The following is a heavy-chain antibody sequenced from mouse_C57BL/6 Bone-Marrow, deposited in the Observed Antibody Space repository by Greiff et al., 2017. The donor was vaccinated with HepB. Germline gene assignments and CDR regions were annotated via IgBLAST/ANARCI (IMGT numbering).Heavy chain of an antibody. CDR2: INPGSGGT. CDR3: ARDYDWGWYFDV. D-gene: IGHD2-4*01. CDR1: GYAFTNYL. J-gene: IGHJ1*03. Sequence: LVESGAELVRPGTSVKVSCKASGYAFTNYLIEWVKQRPGQGLEWIGVINPGSGGTNYNEKFKGKATLTADKSSSTAYMQLSSLTSEDSAVYFCARDYDWGWYFDVWGTGTTVTVSS. V-gene: IGHV1-54*01.